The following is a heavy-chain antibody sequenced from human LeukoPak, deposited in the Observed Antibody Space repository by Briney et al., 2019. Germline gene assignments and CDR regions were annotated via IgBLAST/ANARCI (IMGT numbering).Heavy chain of an antibody. J-gene: IGHJ5*02. V-gene: IGHV3-11*04. D-gene: IGHD4-11*01. Sequence: AGGSLRLSCAASGFTFSDYYMSRIRQAPGKGLEWVSYITNSVSTIYYADSVKGRFTISRDNAKNSLYLQMNSLRDEDTAVYYCARGAYSKIDPWGQGTLVTVSS. CDR1: GFTFSDYY. CDR2: ITNSVSTI. CDR3: ARGAYSKIDP.